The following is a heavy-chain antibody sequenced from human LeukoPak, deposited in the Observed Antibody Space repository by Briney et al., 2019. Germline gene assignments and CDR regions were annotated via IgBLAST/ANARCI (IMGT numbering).Heavy chain of an antibody. CDR3: ARDRDSSWSYNWFDP. J-gene: IGHJ5*02. D-gene: IGHD6-13*01. CDR1: GGSISSYY. V-gene: IGHV4-4*07. CDR2: IYTSGST. Sequence: PSETLSLTCTVSGGSISSYYWSWIRQPAGKGLEWIGRIYTSGSTSYNPSLKSRVTMSVATSKNQFSLRLSSVTAADTAVYYCARDRDSSWSYNWFDPWGQGTLVTVSS.